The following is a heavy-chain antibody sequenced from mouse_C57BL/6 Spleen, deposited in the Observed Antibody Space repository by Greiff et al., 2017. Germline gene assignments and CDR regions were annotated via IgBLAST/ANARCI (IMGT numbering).Heavy chain of an antibody. CDR1: GYTFTSYW. CDR3: AKPQPSYGNYEGDAMDY. CDR2: IHPNSGST. Sequence: QVQLQQPGAELVKPGASVKLSCKASGYTFTSYWMHWVKQRPGQGLEWIGMIHPNSGSTNYNEKFKSKATLTVDKSSSTAYMQLSSLTSEDSAVYYCAKPQPSYGNYEGDAMDYWGQGTSVTVSS. J-gene: IGHJ4*01. D-gene: IGHD2-1*01. V-gene: IGHV1-64*01.